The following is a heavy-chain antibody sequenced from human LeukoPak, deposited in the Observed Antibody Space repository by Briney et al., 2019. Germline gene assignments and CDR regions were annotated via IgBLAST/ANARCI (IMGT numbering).Heavy chain of an antibody. CDR1: GGSINSYY. Sequence: SETLSLTCTVSGGSINSYYWSWIRQPPGKGLEWIAYIYYSGSTSYNPSLKSRVTISVDKSKNQFSLKLSSVTAADTAVYYCARRPRRWFGEQHFDYWGQGTLVTVSS. CDR3: ARRPRRWFGEQHFDY. CDR2: IYYSGST. D-gene: IGHD3-10*01. V-gene: IGHV4-59*12. J-gene: IGHJ4*02.